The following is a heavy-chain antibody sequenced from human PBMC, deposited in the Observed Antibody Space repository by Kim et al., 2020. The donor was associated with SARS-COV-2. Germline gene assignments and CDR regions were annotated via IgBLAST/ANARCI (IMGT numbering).Heavy chain of an antibody. J-gene: IGHJ6*02. CDR3: ARDRGYYDSSGYYYYYGMDV. V-gene: IGHV3-33*05. D-gene: IGHD3-22*01. CDR2: ISYDGSNK. CDR1: GFTFSSYG. Sequence: GGSLRLSCAASGFTFSSYGMHWVRQAPGKGLEWVAVISYDGSNKYYADSVKGRFTISRDNSKNTLYLQMNSLRAEDTAVYYCARDRGYYDSSGYYYYYGMDVWGQGTTVTVSS.